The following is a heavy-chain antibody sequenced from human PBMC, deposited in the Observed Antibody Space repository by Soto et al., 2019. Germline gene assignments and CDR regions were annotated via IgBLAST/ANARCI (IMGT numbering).Heavy chain of an antibody. J-gene: IGHJ5*02. Sequence: PGGSLRLSCAAAGISFSSYWMSWVRQAPGKGPEWVANIKEDGGEQHYVDSVKGRFTISRDNTENSLFLQMNNLRAEDSAIYYCAITTSTVSYWFDPWGPGTQVTVSS. CDR1: GISFSSYW. D-gene: IGHD4-4*01. CDR3: AITTSTVSYWFDP. V-gene: IGHV3-7*03. CDR2: IKEDGGEQ.